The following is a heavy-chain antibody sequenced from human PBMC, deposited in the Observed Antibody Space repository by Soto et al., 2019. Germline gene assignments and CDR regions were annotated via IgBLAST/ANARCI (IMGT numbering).Heavy chain of an antibody. Sequence: SVKVSCKASGGTFSSYAISWVRQAPGQGLEWMGGIIPIFGTANYAQKFQGRVTITADESTSTAYMELSSLRSEDTAVYYCARSRGAYDILTGSRPPYYYYGMDVWGQGTTVTISS. CDR2: IIPIFGTA. CDR3: ARSRGAYDILTGSRPPYYYYGMDV. V-gene: IGHV1-69*13. D-gene: IGHD3-9*01. J-gene: IGHJ6*02. CDR1: GGTFSSYA.